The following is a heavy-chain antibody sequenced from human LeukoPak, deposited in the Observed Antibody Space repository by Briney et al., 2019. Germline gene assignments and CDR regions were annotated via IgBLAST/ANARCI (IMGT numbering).Heavy chain of an antibody. D-gene: IGHD6-19*01. CDR3: ARINSGWYFDY. CDR2: INHSGST. Sequence: SETLSLTCAVYGGSFSGYYWSWIRQPPGKGLEWIGEINHSGSTNYNPSLKSRVTISIDTSKKQFSLKLSSVTAADTAVYYCARINSGWYFDYWGQGALVTVSS. J-gene: IGHJ4*02. V-gene: IGHV4-34*01. CDR1: GGSFSGYY.